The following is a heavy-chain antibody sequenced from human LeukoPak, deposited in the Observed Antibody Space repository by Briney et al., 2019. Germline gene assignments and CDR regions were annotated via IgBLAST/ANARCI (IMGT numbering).Heavy chain of an antibody. CDR1: GGSIRSYY. CDR2: IYYTGNT. J-gene: IGHJ4*02. D-gene: IGHD5-24*01. CDR3: ARGGSADGYNRPLDF. Sequence: KLSETLSLTCTVSGGSIRSYYWSWIRQPPGKGLEWIGYIYYTGNTNYNPSLKSRVTVSTDTSENHVSLKLSSVTAADTAVYYCARGGSADGYNRPLDFWGQGTLVTVSS. V-gene: IGHV4-59*01.